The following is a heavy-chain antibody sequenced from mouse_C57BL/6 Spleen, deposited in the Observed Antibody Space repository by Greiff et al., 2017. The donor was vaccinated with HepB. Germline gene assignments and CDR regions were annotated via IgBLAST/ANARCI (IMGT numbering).Heavy chain of an antibody. Sequence: EVQGVESGPELVKPGASVKISCKASGYSFTGYYMNWVKQSPEKSLEWIGEINPSTGGTTYNQKFKAKATLTVDKSSSTAYMQLKSLTSEDSAVYYCARVATVVATTDYFDYWGQGTTLTVSS. CDR3: ARVATVVATTDYFDY. CDR1: GYSFTGYY. V-gene: IGHV1-42*01. J-gene: IGHJ2*01. D-gene: IGHD1-1*01. CDR2: INPSTGGT.